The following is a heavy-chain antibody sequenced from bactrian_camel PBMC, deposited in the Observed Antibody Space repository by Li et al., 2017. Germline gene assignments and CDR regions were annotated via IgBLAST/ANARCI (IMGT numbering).Heavy chain of an antibody. D-gene: IGHD4*01. J-gene: IGHJ4*01. CDR1: AWTYAGVNC. CDR3: APTPRISSSYHDYDLQCDL. V-gene: IGHV3S1*01. Sequence: HVQLVESGGGSVQAGGSLRLSCAASAWTYAGVNCMAWFRQAPGKEREGVAQLYTAGRSTYYADSVKGRFTISRDDAKNTVYLQMNRLKPEDTATYYCAPTPRISSSYHDYDLQCDLWGQGTQVTVS. CDR2: LYTAGRST.